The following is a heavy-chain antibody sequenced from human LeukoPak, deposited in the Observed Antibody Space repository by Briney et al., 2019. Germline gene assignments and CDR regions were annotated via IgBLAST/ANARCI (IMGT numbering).Heavy chain of an antibody. CDR1: GYTFTGYY. V-gene: IGHV1-2*02. CDR2: INPNSGGT. CDR3: ARNRYGSGSYLEDY. Sequence: EASVKVSCKASGYTFTGYYMHWVRQAPGQGLEWMGWINPNSGGTNYAQKFQGRVTMTRDTSISTAYMELSRLRSDDTAVYYCARNRYGSGSYLEDYWDQGTLVTVSS. D-gene: IGHD3-10*01. J-gene: IGHJ4*02.